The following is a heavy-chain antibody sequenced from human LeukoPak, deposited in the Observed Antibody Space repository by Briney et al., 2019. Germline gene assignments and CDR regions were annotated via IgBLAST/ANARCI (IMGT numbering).Heavy chain of an antibody. J-gene: IGHJ4*02. CDR3: AKVRGVYCSSPACYYYDS. V-gene: IGHV3-23*01. Sequence: GGSLRLSCGAPGFTFSSYAMSWVRQTPGRGLEWVAGVSPSGGRTLYADSVEGRFTISRDNSNDTVYLQLSRLRAEDSALYYCAKVRGVYCSSPACYYYDSWGEGSPVTVSS. D-gene: IGHD2-2*01. CDR2: VSPSGGRT. CDR1: GFTFSSYA.